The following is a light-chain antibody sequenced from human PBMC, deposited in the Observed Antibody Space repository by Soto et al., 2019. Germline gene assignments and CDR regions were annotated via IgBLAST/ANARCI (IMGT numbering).Light chain of an antibody. CDR2: GAS. CDR1: QSVASD. J-gene: IGKJ4*01. CDR3: QQYNKWPPLT. V-gene: IGKV3-15*01. Sequence: EIVMTQSPATLSVSPGERATLSCRASQSVASDLAWYQQKPGQAPSLLIYGASNRATGIPARFSGSGSGTQFTLTISSLQSEDFAVYYCQQYNKWPPLTFGGGTKVEIK.